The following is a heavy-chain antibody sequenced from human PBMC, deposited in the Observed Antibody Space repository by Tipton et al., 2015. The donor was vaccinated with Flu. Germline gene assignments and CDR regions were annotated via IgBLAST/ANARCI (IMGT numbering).Heavy chain of an antibody. J-gene: IGHJ5*02. CDR2: IYTSGST. D-gene: IGHD3-10*01. V-gene: IGHV4-4*07. Sequence: TLSLTCTVSGGSISSYYWSWIRQPAGKGLEWIGRIYTSGSTNYNPSLKSRVTMSVDTSKNQFSLQLSPVTAADTAVYYCARDVLLWFGELLGWFDPWGQGTLVTASS. CDR3: ARDVLLWFGELLGWFDP. CDR1: GGSISSYY.